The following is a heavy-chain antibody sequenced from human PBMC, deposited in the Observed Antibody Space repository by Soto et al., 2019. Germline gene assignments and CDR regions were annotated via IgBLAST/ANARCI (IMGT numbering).Heavy chain of an antibody. Sequence: LRLSCAASGFTFSDYYMSWIRQAPGKGLEWVSYIGRSDNIIYYADSVKGRFTIARDNAKNSLYLQMNSLRAEDTAGYYCARDLGYYESSGYFDYWGQGTLVTVAS. CDR2: IGRSDNII. CDR3: ARDLGYYESSGYFDY. V-gene: IGHV3-11*01. CDR1: GFTFSDYY. J-gene: IGHJ4*02. D-gene: IGHD3-22*01.